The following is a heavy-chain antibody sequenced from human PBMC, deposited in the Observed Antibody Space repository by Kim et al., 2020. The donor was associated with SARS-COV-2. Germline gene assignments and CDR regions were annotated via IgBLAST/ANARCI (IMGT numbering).Heavy chain of an antibody. V-gene: IGHV4-59*08. CDR1: GGSISSYY. Sequence: SETLSLTCTVSGGSISSYYWSWIRQPPGKGLECIGYIYYSGSTNYNPSLKSRVTISVDTSKNQFSLKLSSVTAADTAVYYCARLGSYGDYVDYWGQGTLVTVSS. CDR3: ARLGSYGDYVDY. CDR2: IYYSGST. J-gene: IGHJ4*02. D-gene: IGHD4-17*01.